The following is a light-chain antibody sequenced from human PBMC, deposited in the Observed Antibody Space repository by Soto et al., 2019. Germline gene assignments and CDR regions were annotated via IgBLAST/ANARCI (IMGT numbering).Light chain of an antibody. V-gene: IGKV3-11*01. J-gene: IGKJ5*01. CDR2: DAS. CDR1: QSVSSY. Sequence: EIVLTQSPATQSLSPGERATLSCRASQSVSSYLAWYQQKPGQAPRLLIYDASNRATGIPARFSGSGSGTDFTLTISSLEPDDFAVYYCQQRSNWVTFGQGTRLEIK. CDR3: QQRSNWVT.